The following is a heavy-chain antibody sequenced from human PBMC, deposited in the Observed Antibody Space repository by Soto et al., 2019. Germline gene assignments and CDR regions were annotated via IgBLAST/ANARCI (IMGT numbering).Heavy chain of an antibody. V-gene: IGHV1-58*01. D-gene: IGHD2-21*02. J-gene: IGHJ4*02. CDR1: GFTFTSCA. CDR3: AAEVYSGGVCCHFDY. Sequence: SVKVSCKTSGFTFTSCAVRWVRQARGQRLEWIGWIGVVRGNTNYAQKFQERVTITRDMSTNTAYMELSSLRSEDTAVYYCAAEVYSGGVCCHFDYWGQGALVTVSS. CDR2: IGVVRGNT.